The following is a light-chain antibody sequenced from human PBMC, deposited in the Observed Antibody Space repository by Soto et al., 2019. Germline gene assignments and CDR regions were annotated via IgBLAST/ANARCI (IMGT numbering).Light chain of an antibody. Sequence: EIVFTQSPATLSLSPGERATLSCRASQSVSSYLAWYQQKPGQAPRLLIYDASNRATGIPARFSGSGSGTDFTLTISSLEPEDFAVYYCQQYGYSPITFGQGTRLEI. CDR1: QSVSSY. J-gene: IGKJ5*01. CDR2: DAS. CDR3: QQYGYSPIT. V-gene: IGKV3-11*01.